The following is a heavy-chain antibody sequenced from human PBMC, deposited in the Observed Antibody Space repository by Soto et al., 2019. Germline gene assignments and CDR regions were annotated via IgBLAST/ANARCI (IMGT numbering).Heavy chain of an antibody. CDR1: GFIFGDYA. Sequence: ESGGGLVQPGRSLRLSCATSGFIFGDYAMSWFRQAPGKGLEWVGFIRSTPFGGTTEYAASVQGRFTVSRDDSKSIVYLQMNSLKTEDTALYYCTRANWRTRIDSCGQGTLVTVSS. CDR2: IRSTPFGGTT. D-gene: IGHD1-1*01. J-gene: IGHJ4*02. V-gene: IGHV3-49*03. CDR3: TRANWRTRIDS.